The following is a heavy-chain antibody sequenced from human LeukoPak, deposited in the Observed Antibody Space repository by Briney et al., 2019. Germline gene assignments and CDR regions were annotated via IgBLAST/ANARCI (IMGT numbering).Heavy chain of an antibody. D-gene: IGHD3-3*01. CDR3: ARSLFRFLEWSCRSYYYYYMDV. J-gene: IGHJ6*03. CDR2: IIPIFGTV. V-gene: IGHV1-69*06. Sequence: GASVKVSCKASGYTFTKSYIHWVRQAPGQRLEWMGGIIPIFGTVNYAQKFRGRVTITADKSTSTAYMELSSLRSEDTAVYYCARSLFRFLEWSCRSYYYYYMDVWGKGTTVTVSS. CDR1: GYTFTKSY.